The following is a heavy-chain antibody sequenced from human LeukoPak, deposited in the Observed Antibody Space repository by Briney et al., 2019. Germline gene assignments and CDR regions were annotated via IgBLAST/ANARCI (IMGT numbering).Heavy chain of an antibody. CDR1: GFTFSDYG. J-gene: IGHJ4*02. Sequence: PGGSLRLSCAASGFTFSDYGMHWVRQAPGKGLEWVAVIWYDGSNIYYADSVKGRFTISRDNSRNTLYLQMNSLRAEDTAVYYCARTIVGAAFDYWGQGTLVTVSS. D-gene: IGHD1-26*01. V-gene: IGHV3-33*01. CDR3: ARTIVGAAFDY. CDR2: IWYDGSNI.